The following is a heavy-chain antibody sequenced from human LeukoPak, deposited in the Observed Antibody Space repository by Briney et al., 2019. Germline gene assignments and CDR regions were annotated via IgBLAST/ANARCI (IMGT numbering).Heavy chain of an antibody. Sequence: SETLSLTCAVYGGSFSGYYWSWIRQPPGKGLEWIGEINHSGSTNYNPSLKSRVTISVDTSKNQFSLKLSSVTAADTAVYYCARDYSSGWYGWFDPWGQGTLVTVSS. D-gene: IGHD6-19*01. CDR2: INHSGST. CDR3: ARDYSSGWYGWFDP. V-gene: IGHV4-34*01. CDR1: GGSFSGYY. J-gene: IGHJ5*02.